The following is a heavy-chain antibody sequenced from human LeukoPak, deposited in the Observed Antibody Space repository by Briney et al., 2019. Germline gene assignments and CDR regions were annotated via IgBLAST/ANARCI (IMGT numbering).Heavy chain of an antibody. J-gene: IGHJ4*02. D-gene: IGHD5-24*01. V-gene: IGHV4-34*09. CDR1: GGSFSGYY. CDR2: INHSGST. Sequence: TLSLTCAVYGGSFSGYYWSWIRQPPGKGLEWIGEINHSGSTYYNPSLKSRVTISVDTSKNQFSLKLSSVTAADTAVYYCARVMEMATIRSFDYWGQGTLVTVSS. CDR3: ARVMEMATIRSFDY.